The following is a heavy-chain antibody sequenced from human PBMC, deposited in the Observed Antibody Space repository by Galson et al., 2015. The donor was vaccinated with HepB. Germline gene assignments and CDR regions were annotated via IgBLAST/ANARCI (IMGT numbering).Heavy chain of an antibody. J-gene: IGHJ4*02. Sequence: LRLSCAVSGFSVSSNYMMWVRQAPGKGLECVAHIYSGGNTYYADSVKGRFTVSRDNSKNTLYLQMSSLRAEDAAVYYCARGLVSSGYYGDYWGQGTLVTVSS. CDR2: IYSGGNT. CDR3: ARGLVSSGYYGDY. V-gene: IGHV3-53*01. CDR1: GFSVSSNY. D-gene: IGHD3-22*01.